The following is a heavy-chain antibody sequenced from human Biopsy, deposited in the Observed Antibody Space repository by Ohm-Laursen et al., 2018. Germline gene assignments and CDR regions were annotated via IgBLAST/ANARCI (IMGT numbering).Heavy chain of an antibody. J-gene: IGHJ6*02. Sequence: ASVKVSCKASGYSFTKYYINWVRQAPGQGLEWVGIINPTGGTASYAEKFQGRVTLTRDTSTGTVYLELNSLISEDTALCYCARDETGSSVFGPYYYGMDVWGQGTTVTVSS. D-gene: IGHD3-9*01. CDR2: INPTGGTA. CDR3: ARDETGSSVFGPYYYGMDV. V-gene: IGHV1-46*01. CDR1: GYSFTKYY.